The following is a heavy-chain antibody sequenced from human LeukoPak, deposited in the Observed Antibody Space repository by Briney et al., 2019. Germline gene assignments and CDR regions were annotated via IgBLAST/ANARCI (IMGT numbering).Heavy chain of an antibody. J-gene: IGHJ4*02. CDR1: GYTFTSYG. Sequence: ASVKVSCKASGYTFTSYGISWVRQAPGQGLEWMGWISAYNGNTNYAQKLQGRVTMTRDMSTSTVYMELSSLRSEDTAVYYCARDSSDKGYCSGGSCPWTYWGQGTLVTVSS. D-gene: IGHD2-15*01. V-gene: IGHV1-18*01. CDR2: ISAYNGNT. CDR3: ARDSSDKGYCSGGSCPWTY.